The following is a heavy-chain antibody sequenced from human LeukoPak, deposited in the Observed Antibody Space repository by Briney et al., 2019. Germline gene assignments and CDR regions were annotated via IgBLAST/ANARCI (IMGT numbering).Heavy chain of an antibody. CDR2: IYNSGGT. J-gene: IGHJ4*02. D-gene: IGHD6-19*01. CDR3: ARGLIGGYSSGWYND. CDR1: GGSISSYY. Sequence: PSETLFLTCTVSGGSISSYYWSWIRQPPGKGLEWIGQIYNSGGTHYNPSLKSRVTISVDTSKNQFSLKLSSVTAADTAVYYCARGLIGGYSSGWYNDWGQGTLVTVSS. V-gene: IGHV4-59*01.